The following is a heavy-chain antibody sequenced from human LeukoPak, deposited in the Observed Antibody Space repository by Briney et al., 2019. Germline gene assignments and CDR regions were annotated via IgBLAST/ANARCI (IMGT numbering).Heavy chain of an antibody. CDR1: GFTFSTYW. D-gene: IGHD5-24*01. CDR2: IKEDGSDK. Sequence: AGGSLRLSCTASGFTFSTYWISWVRQAPGKGLEWEANIKEDGSDKYYVDSVKGRFTISRDNVKNSLYLQMNSLRAEDTAVYYCARDRGWLQFDYWGQGTLVTVSS. CDR3: ARDRGWLQFDY. J-gene: IGHJ4*02. V-gene: IGHV3-7*03.